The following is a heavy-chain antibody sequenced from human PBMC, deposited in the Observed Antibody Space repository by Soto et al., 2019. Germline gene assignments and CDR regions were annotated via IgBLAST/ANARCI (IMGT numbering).Heavy chain of an antibody. CDR2: ISAYNGNT. D-gene: IGHD3-10*02. V-gene: IGHV1-18*04. CDR3: ARDVLFETRSDY. CDR1: GYTFTSYY. J-gene: IGHJ4*02. Sequence: ALVKVSCKASGYTFTSYYMHWVRQAPGQGLEWMGRISAYNGNTSYAQKLQGRVTMTTDTSTSTAYMELRSLRSDDTAVYYCARDVLFETRSDYWGQGTLVTVSS.